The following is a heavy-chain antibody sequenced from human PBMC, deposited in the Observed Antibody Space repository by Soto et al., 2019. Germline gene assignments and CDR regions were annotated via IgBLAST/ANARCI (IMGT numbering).Heavy chain of an antibody. CDR2: IYYSRNT. V-gene: IGHV4-59*01. CDR3: ARVPPPTYFDY. CDR1: GCSISSYY. Sequence: GTMALTCTVAGCSISSYYWTWIRQPPGKGLEWIGYIYYSRNTNYNPSLKSRVTISVDTSKNQFSLRLSSMTAADTAVYYCARVPPPTYFDYCGQGTVVPVS. J-gene: IGHJ4*02.